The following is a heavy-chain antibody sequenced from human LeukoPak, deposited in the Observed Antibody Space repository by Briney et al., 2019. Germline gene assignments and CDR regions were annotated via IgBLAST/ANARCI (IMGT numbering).Heavy chain of an antibody. CDR2: INPSGDSR. CDR1: GYTFGTHW. J-gene: IGHJ5*02. V-gene: IGHV1-46*01. Sequence: ASVKVSCKASGYTFGTHWMHWVRQAPGQGLEWMAIINPSGDSRSYAQTFQGRLTVTRDMSTRTVYMELSDLRPEDTAVYYCARDYSGEWEQLTGWWFDPWGQGTLVIVSS. D-gene: IGHD1-26*01. CDR3: ARDYSGEWEQLTGWWFDP.